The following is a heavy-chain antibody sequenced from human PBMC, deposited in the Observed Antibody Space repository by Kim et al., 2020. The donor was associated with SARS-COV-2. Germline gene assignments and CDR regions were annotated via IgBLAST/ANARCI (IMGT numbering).Heavy chain of an antibody. CDR1: GGSVSSGSYY. D-gene: IGHD6-13*01. J-gene: IGHJ6*02. CDR3: ARDARSSWSYYYYGMDV. V-gene: IGHV4-61*01. Sequence: SETLSLTCTVSGGSVSSGSYYWSWIRQPPGKGLEWIGYIYYSGSTNYNPSLKSRVTISVDTSKNQFSLKLSSVTAADTAVYYCARDARSSWSYYYYGMDVWGQGTTVTVSS. CDR2: IYYSGST.